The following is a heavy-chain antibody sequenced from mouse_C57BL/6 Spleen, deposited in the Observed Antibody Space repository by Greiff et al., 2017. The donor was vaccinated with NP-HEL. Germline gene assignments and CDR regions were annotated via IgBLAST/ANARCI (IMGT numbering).Heavy chain of an antibody. CDR2: ISSGSSTI. J-gene: IGHJ3*01. Sequence: EVKLVESGGGLVKPGGSLKLSCAASGFTFSDYGMHWVRQAPEKGLEWVAYISSGSSTIYYADTVKGRFTISRDNAKNTLFLQMTSLRSEDTAMYYCARPLYYSNYEGFAYWGQGTLVTVSA. D-gene: IGHD2-5*01. CDR1: GFTFSDYG. CDR3: ARPLYYSNYEGFAY. V-gene: IGHV5-17*01.